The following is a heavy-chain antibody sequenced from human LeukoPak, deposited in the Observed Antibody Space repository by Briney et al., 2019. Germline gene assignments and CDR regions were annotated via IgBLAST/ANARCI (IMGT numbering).Heavy chain of an antibody. V-gene: IGHV4-59*01. CDR3: AAQKANYDFWSGYYTAEYFQH. CDR1: RDSISDYY. J-gene: IGHJ1*01. Sequence: SETLSLTCTVSRDSISDYYWSWIRQPPGEGLEWIGYIYYSGSTNYNPSLKSRVTISLDTSKNQFSLNLNSVTAADTAVYYCAAQKANYDFWSGYYTAEYFQHWGQGTLVTVSS. D-gene: IGHD3-3*01. CDR2: IYYSGST.